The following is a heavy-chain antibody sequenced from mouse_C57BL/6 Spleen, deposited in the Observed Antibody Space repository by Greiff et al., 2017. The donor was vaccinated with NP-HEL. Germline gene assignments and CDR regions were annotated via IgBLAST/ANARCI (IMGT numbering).Heavy chain of an antibody. D-gene: IGHD1-1*01. V-gene: IGHV3-6*01. CDR1: GYSITSGYY. Sequence: DVKLQESGPGLVKPSQSLSLTCSVTGYSITSGYYWNWIRQFPGNKLEWMGYISYDGSNNYNPSLKNRISITRDTSKNQFFLKLNSVTTEDTATYYCARDNYYGSSNYWGQGTTLTVSS. J-gene: IGHJ2*01. CDR2: ISYDGSN. CDR3: ARDNYYGSSNY.